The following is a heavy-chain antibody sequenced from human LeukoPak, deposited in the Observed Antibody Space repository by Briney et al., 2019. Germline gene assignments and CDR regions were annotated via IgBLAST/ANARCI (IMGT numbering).Heavy chain of an antibody. D-gene: IGHD3-10*01. CDR1: GFTFSSYW. V-gene: IGHV3-74*01. CDR3: ARGTVTTDGSGTYY. Sequence: GGSLRLSCAASGFTFSSYWMHWVRQAPGKGLVWVSRINSDGSSTSYADSVKGRFTISRDNAKNTLYLQMNSLRAEDTAVYHCARGTVTTDGSGTYYWGQGTLVTVSS. J-gene: IGHJ4*02. CDR2: INSDGSST.